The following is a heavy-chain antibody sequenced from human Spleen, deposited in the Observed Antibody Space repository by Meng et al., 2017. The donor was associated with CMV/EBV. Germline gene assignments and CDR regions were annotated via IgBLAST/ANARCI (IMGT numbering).Heavy chain of an antibody. CDR3: ATDELTTFHY. D-gene: IGHD1-1*01. J-gene: IGHJ4*02. Sequence: LSFEASRFTFSSSWMSWVRQAPEMGLEWMANIKQDGSEKYYVDSVNGRFTISRDNAKNSLYLQMNSLRAEDTAVYYCATDELTTFHYWGQGTLVTVSS. CDR1: RFTFSSSW. V-gene: IGHV3-7*01. CDR2: IKQDGSEK.